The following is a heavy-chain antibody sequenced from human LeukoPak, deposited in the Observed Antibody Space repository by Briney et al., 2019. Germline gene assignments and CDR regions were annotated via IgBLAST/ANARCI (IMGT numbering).Heavy chain of an antibody. CDR2: IIPIFGTA. V-gene: IGHV1-69*05. CDR3: AGESVHS. CDR1: GYTFTGYY. D-gene: IGHD1-1*01. J-gene: IGHJ5*02. Sequence: SVKVSCKASGYTFTGYYMHWVRQAPGQGLEWMGRIIPIFGTANYAQKFQGRVTITTDESTSTAYMELSSLRSEDTAVYYCAGESVHSWGQGTLVTVSS.